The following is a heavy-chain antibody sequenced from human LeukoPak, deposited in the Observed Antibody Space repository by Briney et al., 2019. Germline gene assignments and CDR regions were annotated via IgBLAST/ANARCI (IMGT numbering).Heavy chain of an antibody. CDR3: AREVFAAAAASDDFDC. V-gene: IGHV3-48*03. Sequence: GGSLRLSCAASGFTFSSYEMNWVRQAPGKGLEWVSYISSSGNIIYYADSVKGRFTISRDNAKNSLYLQMNSLRAEDTAVYYCAREVFAAAAASDDFDCWGQGTLVTVSS. CDR2: ISSSGNII. J-gene: IGHJ4*02. CDR1: GFTFSSYE. D-gene: IGHD6-13*01.